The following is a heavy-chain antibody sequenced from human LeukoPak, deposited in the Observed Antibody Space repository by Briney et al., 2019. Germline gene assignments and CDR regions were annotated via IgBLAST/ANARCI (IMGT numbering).Heavy chain of an antibody. Sequence: SETLSLTCAVSGASFSSYSWNWIRQLPGAGPEWIAEINFTGNTETGTTSYSPSLKSRVTISADTSTNQLSLHLRSATVADTGVYFCARAFSGFWEFDFWGQGTLVTVSS. CDR1: GASFSSYS. V-gene: IGHV4-34*01. D-gene: IGHD3-3*01. J-gene: IGHJ4*02. CDR3: ARAFSGFWEFDF. CDR2: INFTGNTETGTT.